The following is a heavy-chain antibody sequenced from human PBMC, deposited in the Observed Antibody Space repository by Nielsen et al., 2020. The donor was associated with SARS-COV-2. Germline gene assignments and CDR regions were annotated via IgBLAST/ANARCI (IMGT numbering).Heavy chain of an antibody. J-gene: IGHJ2*01. D-gene: IGHD1-26*01. V-gene: IGHV4-34*01. CDR2: INHSGST. Sequence: SATLSLTCAVYGGSFSGYYWSWIRQPPGKGLEWIGEINHSGSTNYNPSLKSRVTISVDTSKNQFSLKLSSVTAADTAVYYCARAWSYVYVWYFDLWGRGTLFTVSS. CDR3: ARAWSYVYVWYFDL. CDR1: GGSFSGYY.